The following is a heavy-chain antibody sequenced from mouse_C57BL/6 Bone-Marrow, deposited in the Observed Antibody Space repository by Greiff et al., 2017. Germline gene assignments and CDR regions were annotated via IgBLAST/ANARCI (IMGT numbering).Heavy chain of an antibody. CDR1: GYTFTNYW. CDR2: IYPGGGYT. D-gene: IGHD1-1*01. CDR3: ARHYGSSYDYAMDY. V-gene: IGHV1-63*01. Sequence: VQLQQSGAELVRPGTSVKMSCKASGYTFTNYWIGWAKQRPGHGLEWIGDIYPGGGYTNYNEKFKGKATLTADKSSSTAYMQFSSLTSEDSAIYYCARHYGSSYDYAMDYWGQGTSVTVSS. J-gene: IGHJ4*01.